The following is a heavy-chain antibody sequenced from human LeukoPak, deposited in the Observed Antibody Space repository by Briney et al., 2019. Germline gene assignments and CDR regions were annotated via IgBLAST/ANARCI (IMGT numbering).Heavy chain of an antibody. V-gene: IGHV3-23*01. D-gene: IGHD4-11*01. CDR1: GFTVSAYA. CDR2: IYDDNT. Sequence: PGVSLRLSCAASGFTVSAYAMAWVRQAPGKGLEWVSTIYDDNTYYADSVKGRFTISRDNSKNTLYLQMNSLRAEDTAVYYCAKARFTVTNYFDYWGQGTLVTVSS. J-gene: IGHJ4*02. CDR3: AKARFTVTNYFDY.